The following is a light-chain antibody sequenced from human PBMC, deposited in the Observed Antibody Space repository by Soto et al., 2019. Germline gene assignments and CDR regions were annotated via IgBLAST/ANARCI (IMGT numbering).Light chain of an antibody. Sequence: SYELTQPPSVSGSPGQKASITCSGDKLGDKYASWYQQKPGQSPVLVIYQDTERPSGILARFSGSNSGNTATLTISGTQALDEAAYYCQTWDGSTVVFGAGTKLTVL. J-gene: IGLJ2*01. CDR2: QDT. V-gene: IGLV3-1*01. CDR3: QTWDGSTVV. CDR1: KLGDKY.